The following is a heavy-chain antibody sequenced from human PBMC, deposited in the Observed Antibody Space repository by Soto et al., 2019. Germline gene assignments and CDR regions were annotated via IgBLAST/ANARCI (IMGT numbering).Heavy chain of an antibody. J-gene: IGHJ5*02. CDR3: ARDGRGYYDSSGYYYPFNWFDP. Sequence: GGSLRLSCAASGFTFSSYAMHWVRQAPGKGLEWVAVIPYDGSNKYYADSVKGRFTISRDNSKNTLYLQMNSLRAEDTAVYYCARDGRGYYDSSGYYYPFNWFDPWGQGTLVTVSS. D-gene: IGHD3-22*01. CDR1: GFTFSSYA. CDR2: IPYDGSNK. V-gene: IGHV3-30-3*01.